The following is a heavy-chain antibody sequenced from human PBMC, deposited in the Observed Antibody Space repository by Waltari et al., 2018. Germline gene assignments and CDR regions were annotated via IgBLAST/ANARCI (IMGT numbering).Heavy chain of an antibody. CDR1: GGTFSSTA. CDR2: IIPIFGTA. J-gene: IGHJ4*02. D-gene: IGHD2-21*02. CDR3: ARAGHDYGGNSLVY. Sequence: QVQLVQSGAEVKKPGSSVKVSCKASGGTFSSTAISWVRQAPGQGLEWRGGIIPIFGTANYAQKFQGRVTITADESTSTAYMELSSLRSEDTAVYYCARAGHDYGGNSLVYWGQGTLVTVSS. V-gene: IGHV1-69*13.